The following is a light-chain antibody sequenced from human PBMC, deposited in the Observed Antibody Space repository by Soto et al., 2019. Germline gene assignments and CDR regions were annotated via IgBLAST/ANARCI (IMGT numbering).Light chain of an antibody. CDR3: RQHYAFPFT. CDR2: IIS. J-gene: IGKJ3*01. Sequence: DIQMTQSQSSLSASVGGRVTITCRARQDIGTSLDWFQQKPGTAPKRLIYIISDLQSGVPSRFSGGGSGTEFTLAISSLQPEDSATYYCRQHYAFPFTFGPGTKVHV. V-gene: IGKV1-17*01. CDR1: QDIGTS.